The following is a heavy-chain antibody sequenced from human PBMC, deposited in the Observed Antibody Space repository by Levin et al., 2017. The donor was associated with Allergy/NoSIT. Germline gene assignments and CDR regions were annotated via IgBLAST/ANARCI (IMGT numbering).Heavy chain of an antibody. D-gene: IGHD4-17*01. CDR1: GGTFSSYA. CDR3: ARLMRGDYGDYVFKA. V-gene: IGHV1-69*04. J-gene: IGHJ5*02. Sequence: GASVKVSCKASGGTFSSYAISWVRQAPGQGLEWMGRIIPILGIANYAQKFQGRVTITADKSTSTAYMELSSLRSEDTAVYYCARLMRGDYGDYVFKAWGQGTLVTVSS. CDR2: IIPILGIA.